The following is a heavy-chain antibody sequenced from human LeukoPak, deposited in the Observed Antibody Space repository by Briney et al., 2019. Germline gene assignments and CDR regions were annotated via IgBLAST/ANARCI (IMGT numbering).Heavy chain of an antibody. CDR3: ASFYCSSGSCYSEDY. D-gene: IGHD2-15*01. CDR1: GGSISSGDYY. Sequence: SETLSLTCTVSGGSISSGDYYWSWIRQPPGKGLEWIGYIYYSGSTYYNPSLKSRVTISVDTSKNQFSLKLTSVTAADTAVYYCASFYCSSGSCYSEDYWGQGTLVTVSS. J-gene: IGHJ4*02. V-gene: IGHV4-30-4*01. CDR2: IYYSGST.